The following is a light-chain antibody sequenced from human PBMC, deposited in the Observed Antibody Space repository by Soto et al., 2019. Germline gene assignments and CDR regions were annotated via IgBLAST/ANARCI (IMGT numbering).Light chain of an antibody. V-gene: IGLV2-14*03. CDR1: SSDVGAYNF. Sequence: QSALTQPASVSGSPGQSITISCTGTSSDVGAYNFVSWHQQHPGKAPKLMIYNVYDRPSGISYRFSGSKSGNTASLTISGLQGEDEADYYCSAYTVSRTYVFGTGTKCTV. CDR2: NVY. CDR3: SAYTVSRTYV. J-gene: IGLJ1*01.